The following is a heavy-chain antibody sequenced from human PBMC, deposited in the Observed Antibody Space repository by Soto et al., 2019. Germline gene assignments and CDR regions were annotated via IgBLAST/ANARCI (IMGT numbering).Heavy chain of an antibody. CDR2: IYYSGST. CDR1: GGSISSDY. J-gene: IGHJ6*02. D-gene: IGHD6-6*01. CDR3: ARSHTAARPDYYYGLAC. V-gene: IGHV4-59*01. Sequence: PSETLYLTCTVSGGSISSDYWSWTGQPPGKGLEWIGYIYYSGSTNYNHSLKSRVTISADTPKNQLSLKLSSVTAADTAVYYCARSHTAARPDYYYGLACWAQGTTFTLS.